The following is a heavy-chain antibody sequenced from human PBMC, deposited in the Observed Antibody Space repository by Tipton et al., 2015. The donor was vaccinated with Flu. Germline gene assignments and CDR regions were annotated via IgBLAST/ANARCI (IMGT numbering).Heavy chain of an antibody. D-gene: IGHD6-19*01. CDR3: ARGWQWLADAFDY. Sequence: TLSLTCTVSGGSISHYYWSWIRQSPGKGLEWIGYIYYSGSTNYNPTLKSQATISVDASKSRFSLKLSSVTAADTAVYYCARGWQWLADAFDYWGQGTLVTVSS. CDR2: IYYSGST. J-gene: IGHJ4*02. V-gene: IGHV4-59*08. CDR1: GGSISHYY.